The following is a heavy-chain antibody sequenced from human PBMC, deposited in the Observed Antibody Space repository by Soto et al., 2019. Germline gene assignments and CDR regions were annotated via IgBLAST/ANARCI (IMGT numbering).Heavy chain of an antibody. Sequence: SVKVSCKASGGTFSSYAISWVRQAPGQGLEWMGGIIPIFGTANYAQKFQGRVTITADESTSTAYMELSSLRSEDTAVYYCAGTYGSGSYYKLPLDYWGQGTLVTVSS. CDR3: AGTYGSGSYYKLPLDY. V-gene: IGHV1-69*13. D-gene: IGHD3-10*01. J-gene: IGHJ4*02. CDR2: IIPIFGTA. CDR1: GGTFSSYA.